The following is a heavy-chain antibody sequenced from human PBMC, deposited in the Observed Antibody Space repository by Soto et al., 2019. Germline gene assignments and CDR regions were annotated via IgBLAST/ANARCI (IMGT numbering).Heavy chain of an antibody. V-gene: IGHV4-61*01. CDR2: IYYSGGI. Sequence: SETLSLTCTVSGGSVSSGSYYWSWIRQPPGKGLEWIGYIYYSGGINYNPSLKSRVTIPVETYKNQLSLKLSSVTAADTAVYYCAGSSTASHFFDYWGQGTLVTVSS. CDR3: AGSSTASHFFDY. CDR1: GGSVSSGSYY. D-gene: IGHD3-10*01. J-gene: IGHJ4*02.